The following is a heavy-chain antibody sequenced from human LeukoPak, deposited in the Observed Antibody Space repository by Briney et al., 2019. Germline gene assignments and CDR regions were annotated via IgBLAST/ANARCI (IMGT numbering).Heavy chain of an antibody. Sequence: GGSLRLSCAASGFTFSSCAMSWVRQAPGKGLEWVSAISGSGGSTYYADSVKGRFTISRDNSKNTLYLQMNSLRAEDTAVYYCASLWFGELARFYWGQGTLVTVSS. CDR1: GFTFSSCA. CDR2: ISGSGGST. V-gene: IGHV3-23*01. J-gene: IGHJ4*02. CDR3: ASLWFGELARFY. D-gene: IGHD3-10*01.